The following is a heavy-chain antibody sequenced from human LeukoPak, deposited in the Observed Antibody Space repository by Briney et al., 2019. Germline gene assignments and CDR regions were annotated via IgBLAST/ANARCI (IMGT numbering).Heavy chain of an antibody. D-gene: IGHD2-2*03. CDR1: GYTFTSYG. J-gene: IGHJ5*02. Sequence: ASVKVSCKASGYTFTSYGISWVRQAPGQGLEWMGWISAYNGSTNYAQKLQGRVTMTTDTSTSTAYMELRSLRSDDTAVYYCARDLDIVVVPAAAGGNWFDPWGQGTLVTVSS. CDR3: ARDLDIVVVPAAAGGNWFDP. CDR2: ISAYNGST. V-gene: IGHV1-18*01.